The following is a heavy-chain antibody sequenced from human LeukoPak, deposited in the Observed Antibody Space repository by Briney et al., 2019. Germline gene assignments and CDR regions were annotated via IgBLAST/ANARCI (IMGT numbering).Heavy chain of an antibody. CDR2: ISGSGGST. CDR3: AKDNDFWSGFGDAFDI. J-gene: IGHJ3*02. Sequence: GGSLRLSCAASGFTFSSYAMSWVRQAPGKGLEWVSAISGSGGSTYYADSVKGRFTISRDNSKNTLYLQMNSLRAEDTAVYYCAKDNDFWSGFGDAFDIWGQGTMVTVS. D-gene: IGHD3-3*01. V-gene: IGHV3-23*01. CDR1: GFTFSSYA.